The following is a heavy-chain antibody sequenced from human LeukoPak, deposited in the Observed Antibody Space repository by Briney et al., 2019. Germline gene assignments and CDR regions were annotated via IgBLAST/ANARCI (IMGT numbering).Heavy chain of an antibody. D-gene: IGHD3-10*01. CDR3: ARSQIAGYGSGYYMDV. CDR2: IYYSGST. Sequence: PSETLSLTCTVSGGSISSSSYYWGWIRQPPGKGLEWIGSIYYSGSTYYNPSLKSRVTISVDTSKNQFSLKLSSVTAADTAVYYCARSQIAGYGSGYYMDVWGKGTTVTVSS. CDR1: GGSISSSSYY. J-gene: IGHJ6*03. V-gene: IGHV4-39*07.